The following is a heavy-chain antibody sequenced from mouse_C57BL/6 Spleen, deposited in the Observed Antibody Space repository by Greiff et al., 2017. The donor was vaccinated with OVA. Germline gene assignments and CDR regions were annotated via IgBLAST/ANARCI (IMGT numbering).Heavy chain of an antibody. V-gene: IGHV1-18*01. Sequence: EVQLQQSGPELVKPGASVKIPCKASGYTFTDYNMDWVKQRQGKRLEGIGDVNPNSSGTITNQKFKGKATLTVYKTTNTTYMELRSLTSEDTAVYYCARRQKYYAMDYWGQGTSVTVSS. D-gene: IGHD6-1*01. CDR1: GYTFTDYN. CDR2: VNPNSSGT. CDR3: ARRQKYYAMDY. J-gene: IGHJ4*01.